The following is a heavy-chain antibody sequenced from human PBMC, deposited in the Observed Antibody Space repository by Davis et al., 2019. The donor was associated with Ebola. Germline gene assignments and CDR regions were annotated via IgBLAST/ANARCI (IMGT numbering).Heavy chain of an antibody. CDR1: GFTFSSYA. D-gene: IGHD6-19*01. Sequence: GESLKISCAASGFTFSSYAMHWVRQASGKGLEWVGRIRSKANSYATAYAASVKGRFTISRDDSKNTAYLQMNSLKTEDTAVYYCTSTSGWYDYWGQGTLVTVSS. CDR2: IRSKANSYAT. J-gene: IGHJ4*02. CDR3: TSTSGWYDY. V-gene: IGHV3-73*01.